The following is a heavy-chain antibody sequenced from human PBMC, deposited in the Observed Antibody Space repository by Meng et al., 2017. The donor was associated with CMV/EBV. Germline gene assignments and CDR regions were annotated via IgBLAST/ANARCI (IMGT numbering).Heavy chain of an antibody. V-gene: IGHV3-15*07. CDR1: FSFRNAW. J-gene: IGHJ4*02. Sequence: FSFRNAWMPWVRQAPGKGLEWFGRIKSKTDGGTTDYAAPVKGRFTISRDDSKNTLYLQMNSLKTEDTAVYYCTTILLAVAGGFDYWGQGTLVTVSS. CDR2: IKSKTDGGTT. CDR3: TTILLAVAGGFDY. D-gene: IGHD6-19*01.